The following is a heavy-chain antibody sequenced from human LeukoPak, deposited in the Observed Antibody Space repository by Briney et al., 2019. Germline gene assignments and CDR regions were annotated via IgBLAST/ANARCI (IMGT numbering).Heavy chain of an antibody. CDR1: GGSISSFH. CDR3: ARHLDYYGSGSYEH. J-gene: IGHJ1*01. D-gene: IGHD3-10*01. CDR2: ISYSGST. Sequence: PSETLSLTCTVSGGSISSFHWSWIRQPPGKGLEWIGYISYSGSTNYNPSLKSRVTISVDTSKNQFSLNLRSVTAADTAVYYCARHLDYYGSGSYEHWGQGTLVTVSS. V-gene: IGHV4-59*08.